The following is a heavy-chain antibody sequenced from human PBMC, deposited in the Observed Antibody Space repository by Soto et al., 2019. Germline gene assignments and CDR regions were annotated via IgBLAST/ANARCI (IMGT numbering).Heavy chain of an antibody. Sequence: QFQLVQSGAEVKKPGSSVKVSCTASGGSLSNFGISWVRQAPGQGLEWMGAIIPVFGTPNYAQKFQDRVTINADESTTTVYMEVRSLTSEDTAVYYCARGDATKIVVTTYYAMDGWGQGTTVTVSS. CDR2: IIPVFGTP. CDR3: ARGDATKIVVTTYYAMDG. J-gene: IGHJ6*02. CDR1: GGSLSNFG. V-gene: IGHV1-69*12. D-gene: IGHD3-22*01.